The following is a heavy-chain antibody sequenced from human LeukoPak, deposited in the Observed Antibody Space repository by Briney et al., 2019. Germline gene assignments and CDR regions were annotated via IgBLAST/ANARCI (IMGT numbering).Heavy chain of an antibody. D-gene: IGHD2-21*02. J-gene: IGHJ4*02. CDR3: AIPLTYCGGDCYSY. Sequence: GGSLRLSCAASGFTVSSNYMSWVRQAPGKGLEWVSVIYSGGSTYYADSVKGRFTISRDNSKNTLYLQMNSLRAEDAAVYYCAIPLTYCGGDCYSYWGQGTLVTVSS. CDR2: IYSGGST. V-gene: IGHV3-66*01. CDR1: GFTVSSNY.